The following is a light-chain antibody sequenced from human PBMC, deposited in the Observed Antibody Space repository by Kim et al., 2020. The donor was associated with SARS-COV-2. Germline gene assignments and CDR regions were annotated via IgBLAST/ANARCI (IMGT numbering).Light chain of an antibody. J-gene: IGKJ2*01. CDR1: RSVSGSY. CDR3: QQYATLPYT. Sequence: ENVLTQSPGTLSLSPGDRAILSCRASRSVSGSYLAWYQQRPGQPPRLLIFGGTSRATGIPDRFSGSGSGTDFSLTISRMEPEDFGVFYCQQYATLPYTFGQGTKLEL. CDR2: GGT. V-gene: IGKV3-20*01.